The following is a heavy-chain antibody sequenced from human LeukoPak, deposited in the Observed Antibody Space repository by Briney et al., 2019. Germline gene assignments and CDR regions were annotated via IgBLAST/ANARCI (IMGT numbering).Heavy chain of an antibody. Sequence: GESLKISCKGSGYSFTSYWIGWVRPMPGKGREWMGIIYPGDSEIRYSPSFQGQVTIPSAKSMRTASLLWSSLEDSSTTWYFFSRQNIGGAWGSPYDAFDIWGQGTMVTVSS. V-gene: IGHV5-51*01. CDR2: IYPGDSEI. D-gene: IGHD7-27*01. CDR1: GYSFTSYW. J-gene: IGHJ3*02. CDR3: SRQNIGGAWGSPYDAFDI.